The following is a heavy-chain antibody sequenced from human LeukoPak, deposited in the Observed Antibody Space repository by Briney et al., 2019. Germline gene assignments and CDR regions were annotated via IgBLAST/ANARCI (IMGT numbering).Heavy chain of an antibody. J-gene: IGHJ4*02. CDR2: ISGSGGST. Sequence: PGGSLRLSCAASGFTFSSYAMSWVRQAPGKGLEWVSAISGSGGSTYYADSVKGRFTISRDNSKNTLYLQMNSLRAEDTAVYYCAKDHVLRYFDWPHTWGFDYWGQGTLVTVSS. CDR3: AKDHVLRYFDWPHTWGFDY. V-gene: IGHV3-23*01. D-gene: IGHD3-9*01. CDR1: GFTFSSYA.